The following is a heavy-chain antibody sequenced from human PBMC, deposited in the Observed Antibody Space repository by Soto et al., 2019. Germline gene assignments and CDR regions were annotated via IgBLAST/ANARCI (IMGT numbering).Heavy chain of an antibody. J-gene: IGHJ6*02. CDR1: GGTFSSYA. V-gene: IGHV1-69*01. D-gene: IGHD4-17*01. CDR3: ARADGEGPHYYYYYGMDV. Sequence: QVQLVQSGAEVTKPGSSVKVSCKASGGTFSSYAISWVRQAPGQGLEWMGGIIPIFGTANYAQKFQGRVTITADESTSTAYMELSSLRSEDTAVYYCARADGEGPHYYYYYGMDVWGQGTTVTVSS. CDR2: IIPIFGTA.